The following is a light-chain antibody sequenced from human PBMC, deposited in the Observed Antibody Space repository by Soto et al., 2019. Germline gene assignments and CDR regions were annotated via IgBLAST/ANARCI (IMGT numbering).Light chain of an antibody. J-gene: IGKJ1*01. CDR2: GTS. CDR3: QHFGSSWLT. CDR1: QSIGSSY. V-gene: IGKV3-20*01. Sequence: ENVLTQSPGTLSLSPGERATPSCRASQSIGSSYLAWYQQKPGHAPRLIIYGTSNRATGIPGRFSGSGSGTDFTLTISRLEPEDFAVYYCQHFGSSWLTVGQGTKVEIK.